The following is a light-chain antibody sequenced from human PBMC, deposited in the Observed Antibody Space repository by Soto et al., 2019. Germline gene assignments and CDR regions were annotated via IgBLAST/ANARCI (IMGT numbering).Light chain of an antibody. CDR3: QQYNNWPPYT. Sequence: EIVMTQSPATLSVSPGERATLSCRASQSVSSNLAWYQQKPGQAPRLLIYGASNRATGIPARFSGSGSGTEFTLTISGLQSEDFAVYYCQQYNNWPPYTFGQGTKLEIK. V-gene: IGKV3-15*01. J-gene: IGKJ2*01. CDR1: QSVSSN. CDR2: GAS.